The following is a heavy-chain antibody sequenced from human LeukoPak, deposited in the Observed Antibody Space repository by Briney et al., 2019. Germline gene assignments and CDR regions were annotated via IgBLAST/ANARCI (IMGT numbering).Heavy chain of an antibody. J-gene: IGHJ4*02. Sequence: GASVKVSCKVSGHTLSALSIHWVRQAPGKGLEWVGGFDHEDGGTIHAKKFQGRVTMTEDTSINTAYMELSSLRAEDTAVYYCAREPRYGTNYFDYWGQGTLVTVSS. CDR3: AREPRYGTNYFDY. D-gene: IGHD3-9*01. V-gene: IGHV1-24*01. CDR1: GHTLSALS. CDR2: FDHEDGGT.